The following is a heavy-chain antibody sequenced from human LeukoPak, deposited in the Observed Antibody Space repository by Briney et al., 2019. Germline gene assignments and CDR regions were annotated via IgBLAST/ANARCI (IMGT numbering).Heavy chain of an antibody. CDR1: AFTFSSYA. D-gene: IGHD2-2*01. CDR2: ISGSGGST. CDR3: AKELRFVVVPGTDY. V-gene: IGHV3-23*01. Sequence: PGGSLRLSCAASAFTFSSYAMSWVRQAPGKGLEWVSAISGSGGSTYYADSVKGRFTISRDNSKNTLYLQMNSLRAEDTAVYYCAKELRFVVVPGTDYWGQGTLVTVSS. J-gene: IGHJ4*02.